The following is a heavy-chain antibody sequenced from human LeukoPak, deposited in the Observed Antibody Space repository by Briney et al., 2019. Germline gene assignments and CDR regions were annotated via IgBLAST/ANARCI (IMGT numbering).Heavy chain of an antibody. CDR3: ARTTEGYCRGRSCYSYYYYMDV. Sequence: SETLSLTCTVSGGSISSYYWSWIRQPPGKGLEWIGYIYYSGSTNYNPSLKSRVTISVDTSKNQFSLKMSSVTAADTAVYYCARTTEGYCRGRSCYSYYYYMDVWGKGTTVTVSS. J-gene: IGHJ6*03. D-gene: IGHD2-15*01. CDR1: GGSISSYY. CDR2: IYYSGST. V-gene: IGHV4-59*01.